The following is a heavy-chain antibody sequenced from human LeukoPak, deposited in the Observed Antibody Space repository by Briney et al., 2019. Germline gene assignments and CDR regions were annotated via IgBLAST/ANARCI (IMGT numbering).Heavy chain of an antibody. CDR3: AKADTTGTDHWFDP. J-gene: IGHJ5*02. Sequence: SETLSLTFAVSGYSISSGYYWGWLRQPPGKGLEWIGNIYHSGSTYYNPSLKSRVTISVDTSKNQFSLKLSSVTAADTAVYYCAKADTTGTDHWFDPWRQGTLGTVSS. V-gene: IGHV4-38-2*01. CDR1: GYSISSGYY. CDR2: IYHSGST. D-gene: IGHD1-1*01.